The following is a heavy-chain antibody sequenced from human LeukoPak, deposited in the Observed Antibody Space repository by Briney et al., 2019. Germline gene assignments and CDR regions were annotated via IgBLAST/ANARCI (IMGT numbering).Heavy chain of an antibody. CDR3: ARKKATNYGMDV. D-gene: IGHD5-12*01. CDR1: GYTFTSYD. CDR2: MNPNSGNT. V-gene: IGHV1-8*01. J-gene: IGHJ6*02. Sequence: ASVKVSCKASGYTFTSYDINWVRQATGQGLERMGWMNPNSGNTGYAQKFQGRVTMTRNTSISTAYMELSSLRSEGTAVYYCARKKATNYGMDVWGQGTTVTVSS.